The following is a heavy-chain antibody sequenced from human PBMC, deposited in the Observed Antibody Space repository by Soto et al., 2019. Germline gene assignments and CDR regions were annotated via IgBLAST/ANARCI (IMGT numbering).Heavy chain of an antibody. CDR3: ASGGAGSGPFTWELPDH. V-gene: IGHV1-45*02. Sequence: QMQLVQSGAEVKKTGSSVTVSCKALGNTFSYRYLHWVRQAPGQALEWMGWFTPFSGDVHYAQKFQERVTLTRDRSINTAYMRMSSLRSEDTAIYFCASGGAGSGPFTWELPDHWGQGTLVTVSS. J-gene: IGHJ4*02. CDR1: GNTFSYRY. CDR2: FTPFSGDV. D-gene: IGHD1-26*01.